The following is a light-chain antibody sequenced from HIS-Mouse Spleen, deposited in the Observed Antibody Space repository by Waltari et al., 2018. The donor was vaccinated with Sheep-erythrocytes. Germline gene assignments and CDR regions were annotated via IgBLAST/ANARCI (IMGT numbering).Light chain of an antibody. CDR3: CSYAGSSTPWV. J-gene: IGLJ3*02. V-gene: IGLV2-23*01. CDR2: AGS. CDR1: SSDVGSYNL. Sequence: QSALTQPASVSGSPGQSITISCPGTSSDVGSYNLVSWYQQHPGKAPQLMIYAGSKRPSGVSNRFSGSKSGNTASLTISGLQAEDEADYYCCSYAGSSTPWVFGGGTKLTVL.